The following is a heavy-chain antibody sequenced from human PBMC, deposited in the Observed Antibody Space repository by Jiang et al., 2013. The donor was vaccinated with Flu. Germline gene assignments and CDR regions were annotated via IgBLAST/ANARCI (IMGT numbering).Heavy chain of an antibody. CDR3: ARDIITYYYDSLDY. CDR1: GYTFTSYA. CDR2: INAGNGNT. J-gene: IGHJ4*02. Sequence: GAEVKKPGASVKVSCKASGYTFTSYAMHWVRQAPGQRLEWMGWINAGNGNTKYSQKFQGRVTITRDTSASTAYMELSSLRSEDTAVYYCARDIITYYYDSLDYWGQGTLVHRLL. V-gene: IGHV1-3*01. D-gene: IGHD3-22*01.